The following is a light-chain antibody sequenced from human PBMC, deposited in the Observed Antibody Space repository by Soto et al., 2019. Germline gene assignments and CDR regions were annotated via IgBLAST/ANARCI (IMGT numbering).Light chain of an antibody. CDR3: AAWDDTLNGLV. J-gene: IGLJ2*01. CDR2: RAS. CDR1: SSNIGSNY. Sequence: QAVVTQPPSASGTPGQRVTISCSGSSSNIGSNYVYWYQQVPGTAPRLLMYRASQRPSGVPDRFSGSKSGTSAPLAISGLRSEDEADYYCAAWDDTLNGLVFGGGTKLTVL. V-gene: IGLV1-47*01.